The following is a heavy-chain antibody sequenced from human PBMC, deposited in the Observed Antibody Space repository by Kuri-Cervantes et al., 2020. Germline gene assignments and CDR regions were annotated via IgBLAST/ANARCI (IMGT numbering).Heavy chain of an antibody. V-gene: IGHV1-18*01. J-gene: IGHJ6*02. D-gene: IGHD3-22*01. CDR1: GYTFTSYA. Sequence: GGSLRLSCKASGYTFTSYAMHWVRQAPGQRLEWMGWISAYNGNTNYAQKLQGRVTMTTDTSTSTAYMELRSLRSDDTAVYYCARDKGLSMIVVYYYYYGMDVWGQGTTVTVSS. CDR3: ARDKGLSMIVVYYYYYGMDV. CDR2: ISAYNGNT.